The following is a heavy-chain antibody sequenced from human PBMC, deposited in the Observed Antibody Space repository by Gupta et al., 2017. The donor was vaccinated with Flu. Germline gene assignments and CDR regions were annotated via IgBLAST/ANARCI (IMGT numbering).Heavy chain of an antibody. V-gene: IGHV2-5*01. CDR1: LTSTGAG. CDR2: IYWNGNN. D-gene: IGHD5-12*01. J-gene: IGHJ5*01. Sequence: LTSTGAGVNWIRQPPGKALEWLALIYWNGNNYYNASLQNRLTTTKDTSKNQVVLTMPNVDPVDTATYYCANGRGFLVGSWGQGILVTVSS. CDR3: ANGRGFLVGS.